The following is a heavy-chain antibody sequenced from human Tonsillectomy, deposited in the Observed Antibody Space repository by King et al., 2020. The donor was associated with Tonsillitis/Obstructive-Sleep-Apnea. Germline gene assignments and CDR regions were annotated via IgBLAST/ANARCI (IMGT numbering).Heavy chain of an antibody. J-gene: IGHJ3*02. CDR2: ISGSGGST. D-gene: IGHD6-19*01. CDR1: GFTFSSYA. CDR3: AKDRRRGSGWIVGAFDI. V-gene: IGHV3-23*04. Sequence: VQLVESGGGLVQPGGSLRLSCAASGFTFSSYAMSWVRQAPGKGLEWVSAISGSGGSTYYADSVKGRFTISRDNSKNTLYLQMNSLRAEDTAVYYCAKDRRRGSGWIVGAFDIWGQGTMVTVSS.